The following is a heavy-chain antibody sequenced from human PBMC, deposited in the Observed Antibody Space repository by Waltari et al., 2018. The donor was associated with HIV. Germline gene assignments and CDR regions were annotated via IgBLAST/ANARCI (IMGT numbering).Heavy chain of an antibody. J-gene: IGHJ6*02. D-gene: IGHD2-21*01. Sequence: QVQLQESGPGLVKPSETLSLTCTVSGGSISSYYWSWIRKPPGKGLEWIGYIYYSGSTNYNPPLRRRVTISVDTAKNQFSLNLSSVTAADTAVYYCAIGVAFGGYYYGMDVWGQGTTVTVSS. V-gene: IGHV4-59*01. CDR1: GGSISSYY. CDR3: AIGVAFGGYYYGMDV. CDR2: IYYSGST.